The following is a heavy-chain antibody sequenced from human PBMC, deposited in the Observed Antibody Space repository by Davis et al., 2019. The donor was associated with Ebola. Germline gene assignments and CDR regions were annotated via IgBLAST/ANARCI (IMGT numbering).Heavy chain of an antibody. CDR1: GFTFSSYA. J-gene: IGHJ4*02. CDR2: ISGSGGST. CDR3: SVPGGSGDY. D-gene: IGHD2-15*01. V-gene: IGHV3-23*01. Sequence: GESLKISCAASGFTFSSYAMSWVRQAPGKGLEWVSAISGSGGSTYYADSVKGRFTISRDNSKNMLYLQMNSLRAEDTAVYYCSVPGGSGDYWGQGTLVTVSS.